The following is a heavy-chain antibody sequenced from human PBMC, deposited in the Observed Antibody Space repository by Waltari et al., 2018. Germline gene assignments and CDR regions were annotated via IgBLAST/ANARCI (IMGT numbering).Heavy chain of an antibody. J-gene: IGHJ4*02. CDR3: ARGTGRALAGTGEFDY. CDR1: GGSISNYY. CDR2: IYSSGST. D-gene: IGHD6-19*01. V-gene: IGHV4-59*01. Sequence: QVQLQESGPGLVKPSETLSLTCTVSGGSISNYYWNWIRQPPGKGLEWIGYIYSSGSTNYNPSLKSRVTISVDTSKNQFSLDLTSVTAADTAVYYCARGTGRALAGTGEFDYWGQGTLVSVSS.